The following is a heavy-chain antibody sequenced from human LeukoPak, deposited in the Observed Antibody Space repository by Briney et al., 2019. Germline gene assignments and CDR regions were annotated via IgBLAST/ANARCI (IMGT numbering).Heavy chain of an antibody. D-gene: IGHD6-13*01. J-gene: IGHJ5*02. V-gene: IGHV3-21*01. CDR1: GFTFSSYG. CDR2: ISSSSSYI. Sequence: GGSLRLSCAASGFTFSSYGMNWVRQPPGKGLEWVSSISSSSSYIYYADSVKGRFTISRDNAKNSLYLQMNSLRAEDTAVYYCARAVAAAGTSSWFDPWGQGTLVTVSS. CDR3: ARAVAAAGTSSWFDP.